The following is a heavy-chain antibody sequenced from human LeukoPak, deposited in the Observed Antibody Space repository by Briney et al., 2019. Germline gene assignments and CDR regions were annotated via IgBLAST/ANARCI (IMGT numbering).Heavy chain of an antibody. D-gene: IGHD6-6*01. Sequence: GGSLRLSCAASGFTVSSNYMSWVRQAPGKGLEWFSVIYSGGSTYYADSVKGRFTISRDNSKNTLYLQMNSLRAEDTAVYYCARDLGIAARPYYYGMDVWGQGTTVTVSS. V-gene: IGHV3-66*01. CDR1: GFTVSSNY. J-gene: IGHJ6*02. CDR2: IYSGGST. CDR3: ARDLGIAARPYYYGMDV.